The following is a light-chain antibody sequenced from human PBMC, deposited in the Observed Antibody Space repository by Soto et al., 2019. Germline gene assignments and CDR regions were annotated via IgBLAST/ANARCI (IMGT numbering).Light chain of an antibody. CDR1: TSDLGDYNY. V-gene: IGLV2-14*03. Sequence: QSALTQPASVSGSPGQSITISCTGTTSDLGDYNYVSWYQQHPDKAPKLMIYDVSNRPSGVSNRFSGAKSGTTASLTISGLQAEDEADYYCSSYTSSGALYVFGTGTKVTVL. CDR3: SSYTSSGALYV. CDR2: DVS. J-gene: IGLJ1*01.